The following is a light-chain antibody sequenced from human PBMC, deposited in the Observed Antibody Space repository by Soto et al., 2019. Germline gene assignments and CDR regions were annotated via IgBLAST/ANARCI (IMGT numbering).Light chain of an antibody. CDR3: QQYHDWPIT. Sequence: IVMTQSPATLSVSPGAGVPFSCRASQSVRSHLAWYPQQPGQPPRLLIYGASTRATGIPARFSGSGFGTEFTLTISSLQSEDFAVYYCQQYHDWPITFGQGTRLEIK. J-gene: IGKJ5*01. CDR2: GAS. CDR1: QSVRSH. V-gene: IGKV3-15*01.